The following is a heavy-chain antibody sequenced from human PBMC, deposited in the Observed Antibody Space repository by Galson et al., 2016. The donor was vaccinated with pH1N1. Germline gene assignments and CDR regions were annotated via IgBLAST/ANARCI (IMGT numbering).Heavy chain of an antibody. CDR3: VRETTISGMIFDFDS. CDR2: IRGDGGST. J-gene: IGHJ4*02. V-gene: IGHV3-74*01. D-gene: IGHD3/OR15-3a*01. Sequence: SLRLSCAVSGFTFSSHWMHWVRQAPGKGLVWVSRIRGDGGSTSYADSVKGRLTISRDNAKNTLYLQMNSLRAEDTAVYYCVRETTISGMIFDFDSWGQGTQVTVSS. CDR1: GFTFSSHW.